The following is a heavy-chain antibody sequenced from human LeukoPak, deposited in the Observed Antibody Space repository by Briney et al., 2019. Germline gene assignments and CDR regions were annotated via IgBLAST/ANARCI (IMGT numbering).Heavy chain of an antibody. J-gene: IGHJ3*02. CDR3: ARGQTDSSGYPDAFDI. CDR1: GGSFSGYY. CDR2: INHSGST. Sequence: SETLSLTCAVYGGSFSGYYWSWIRQPPGKGLEWIGEINHSGSTNYNPSLKSRVTISVDTSKNQFSLKLSSVTAADTAVYYCARGQTDSSGYPDAFDIWGQGTMVTVSS. D-gene: IGHD3-22*01. V-gene: IGHV4-34*01.